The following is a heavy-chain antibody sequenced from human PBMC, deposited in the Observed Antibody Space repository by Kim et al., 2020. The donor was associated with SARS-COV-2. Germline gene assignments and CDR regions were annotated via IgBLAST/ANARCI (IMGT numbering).Heavy chain of an antibody. D-gene: IGHD5-12*01. CDR2: ISYDGSNK. CDR1: GFTFSSYA. CDR3: ARVRGKARGTATIRTYY. V-gene: IGHV3-30*04. Sequence: GGSLRLSCAASGFTFSSYAMHWVRQAPGKGLEWVAVISYDGSNKYYADSVKGRFTISRDNSKNTLYLQMNSLRAEDTAVYYCARVRGKARGTATIRTYY. J-gene: IGHJ6*01.